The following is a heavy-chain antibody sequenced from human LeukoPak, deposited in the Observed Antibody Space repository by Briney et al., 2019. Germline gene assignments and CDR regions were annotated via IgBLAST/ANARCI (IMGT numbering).Heavy chain of an antibody. CDR1: GYTFTSYG. D-gene: IGHD5-12*01. Sequence: ASVTVSCKASGYTFTSYGISWVRQAPGQGLEWMGWISAYNGNTNYAQKLQGRVTMTTDTSTSTAYMELRSLRSDDTAVYFCARDRGGGFDLAFFDHWGQGTLVTVSS. V-gene: IGHV1-18*01. CDR3: ARDRGGGFDLAFFDH. J-gene: IGHJ4*02. CDR2: ISAYNGNT.